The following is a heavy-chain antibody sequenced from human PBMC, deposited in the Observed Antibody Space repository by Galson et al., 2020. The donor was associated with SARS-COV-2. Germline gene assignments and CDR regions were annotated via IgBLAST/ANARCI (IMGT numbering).Heavy chain of an antibody. CDR1: GFTFSSYG. D-gene: IGHD2-21*02. V-gene: IGHV3-33*01. CDR2: IWYDGSNN. CDR3: ARELDVTDPPVDDYGMDV. Sequence: TGGSLSLSCAASGFTFSSYGMHWVRQAPGKGLEWVAVIWYDGSNNYYAASVKGRFTIYRDNSKNTLYLQMNSLRAEDTAVYYCARELDVTDPPVDDYGMDVWGQGTTVTVAS. J-gene: IGHJ6*02.